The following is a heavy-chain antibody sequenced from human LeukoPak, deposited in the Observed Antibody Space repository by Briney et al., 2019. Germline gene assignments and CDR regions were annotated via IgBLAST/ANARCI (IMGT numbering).Heavy chain of an antibody. D-gene: IGHD4-17*01. Sequence: GASVKVSCKASGGTFSSYAISWVRQAPGQGLEWMGRIIPILGIANYAQKFQGRVTITADKSTSTAYMELSSLRSEDTAVYYCASASFYGDYPVGSYYFDYWGQGTLVTVSS. V-gene: IGHV1-69*04. CDR3: ASASFYGDYPVGSYYFDY. CDR1: GGTFSSYA. CDR2: IIPILGIA. J-gene: IGHJ4*02.